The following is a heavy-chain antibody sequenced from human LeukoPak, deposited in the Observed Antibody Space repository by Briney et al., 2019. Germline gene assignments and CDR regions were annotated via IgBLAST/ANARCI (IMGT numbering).Heavy chain of an antibody. D-gene: IGHD3-10*01. CDR1: GGSITSSNYY. J-gene: IGHJ4*02. CDR2: FYYSGST. Sequence: SETLSLTCTVSGGSITSSNYYWGWIRQPPGKGLEWIGSFYYSGSTNYNPSLKSRATIFVDTSENLFSLKLSSVTAADTAVYYCVYYYGSGSVEYWDQGTLVTVSS. V-gene: IGHV4-39*01. CDR3: VYYYGSGSVEY.